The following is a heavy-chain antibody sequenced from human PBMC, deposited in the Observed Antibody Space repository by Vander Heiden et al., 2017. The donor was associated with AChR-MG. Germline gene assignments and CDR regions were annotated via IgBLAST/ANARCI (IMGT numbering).Heavy chain of an antibody. D-gene: IGHD3-10*01. CDR3: AREYYAGSSPLWFDP. CDR2: IIPILGIA. V-gene: IGHV1-69*04. Sequence: QVQLVQSGAAVKKPGSSVKVSCKASGGTFSSYAISWVRQAPGQGLEWMGRIIPILGIANYAQKFQGRVTITADKSTSTAYMELSSLRSEDTAVYYCAREYYAGSSPLWFDPWGQGTLVTVSS. CDR1: GGTFSSYA. J-gene: IGHJ5*02.